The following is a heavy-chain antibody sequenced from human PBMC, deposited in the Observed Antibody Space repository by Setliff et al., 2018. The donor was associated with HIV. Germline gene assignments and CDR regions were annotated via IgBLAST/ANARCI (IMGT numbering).Heavy chain of an antibody. CDR1: GGTFSNYA. CDR2: IIPIFGTA. Sequence: ASVKVSCKASGGTFSNYAISWVRQAPGQGLEWMGGIIPIFGTANYAQKFQGRVTITADESTNTAYTELSSLRSEDTAVYFCARFDHYGDYGRIGDAFDIWGQGTLVTVS. V-gene: IGHV1-69*13. J-gene: IGHJ3*02. CDR3: ARFDHYGDYGRIGDAFDI. D-gene: IGHD4-17*01.